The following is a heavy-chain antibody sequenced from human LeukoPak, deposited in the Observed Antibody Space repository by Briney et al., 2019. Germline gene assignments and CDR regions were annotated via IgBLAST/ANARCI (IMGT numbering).Heavy chain of an antibody. CDR2: ISYDGSNK. D-gene: IGHD3-10*01. V-gene: IGHV3-30-3*01. J-gene: IGHJ4*02. CDR1: GFTLSNYA. CDR3: ARDEFGLFFDS. Sequence: QSGGSLRLSCAASGFTLSNYAMHWVRQAPGKGLEWVTVISYDGSNKYYADSVKGRFTISRDNSKSTLFQQMNSLRAEDTAMYYCARDEFGLFFDSWGQGTLVTVSS.